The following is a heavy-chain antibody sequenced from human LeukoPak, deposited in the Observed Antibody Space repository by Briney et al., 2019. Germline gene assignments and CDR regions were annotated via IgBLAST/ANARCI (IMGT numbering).Heavy chain of an antibody. CDR1: GGSFSGYY. D-gene: IGHD7-27*01. CDR2: INHSGST. V-gene: IGHV4-34*01. J-gene: IGHJ4*02. CDR3: ARHDQRLGLPLSGEIPPSDY. Sequence: PSETLSLTCAVYGGSFSGYYWSWIRQPPGKGLEWIGEINHSGSTNYNPSLKSRVTISVDTSKNQFSLNLTSVTAADTAVYYCARHDQRLGLPLSGEIPPSDYWGQGTLVTVSS.